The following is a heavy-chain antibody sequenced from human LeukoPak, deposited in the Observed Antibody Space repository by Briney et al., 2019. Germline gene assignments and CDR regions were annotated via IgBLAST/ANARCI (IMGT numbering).Heavy chain of an antibody. J-gene: IGHJ4*02. V-gene: IGHV4-34*01. CDR3: ARHMLGGKRSFDS. Sequence: SETLSLTCAVYGGSFSGYYWSWIRQPPGKGLEWIGEINHSGSTNYNPSLKSRVTISVDTSKNQFSLNLSSVTAADTAVYYCARHMLGGKRSFDSWGQGTLVTVSS. D-gene: IGHD4-23*01. CDR2: INHSGST. CDR1: GGSFSGYY.